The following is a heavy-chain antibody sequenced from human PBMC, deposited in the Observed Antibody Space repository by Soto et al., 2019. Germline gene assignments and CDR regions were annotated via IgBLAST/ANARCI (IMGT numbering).Heavy chain of an antibody. CDR2: MNPNSGNT. Sequence: ASVKVSCKASGYTFTSYDINWVRQATGQGLEWMGWMNPNSGNTVYAQKFQGRVTMTRNTSVSTAYMELSSLRSEDTAVYYCARERSYGMDVLGQGTTLTVSS. CDR1: GYTFTSYD. J-gene: IGHJ6*02. V-gene: IGHV1-8*01. CDR3: ARERSYGMDV. D-gene: IGHD3-16*01.